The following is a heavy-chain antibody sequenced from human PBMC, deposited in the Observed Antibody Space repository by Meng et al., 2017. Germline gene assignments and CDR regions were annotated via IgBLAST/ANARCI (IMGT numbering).Heavy chain of an antibody. CDR2: INHSGST. CDR3: ARGLGRDGYNSNAFDI. D-gene: IGHD5-24*01. CDR1: GGSFSGYY. V-gene: IGHV4-34*01. J-gene: IGHJ3*02. Sequence: QVQLQPWGAGLLTPSESLSLTGAVYGGSFSGYYWSWIRQPPGKGLEWIGEINHSGSTNYNPSLKSRVTISVDTSKNQFSLKLSSVTAADTAVYYCARGLGRDGYNSNAFDIWGQGTMVTVSS.